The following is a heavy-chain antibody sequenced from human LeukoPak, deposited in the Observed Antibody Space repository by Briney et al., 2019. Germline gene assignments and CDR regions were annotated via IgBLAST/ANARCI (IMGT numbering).Heavy chain of an antibody. J-gene: IGHJ3*02. D-gene: IGHD3-10*01. V-gene: IGHV3-33*01. CDR2: IWYDGSSE. Sequence: GGSLRLSCAASGFTFNTYGMHWVRQAPGKGLEWVAIIWYDGSSEYYADSVKGRFTVSRDNSKNTLYLQMNSLRAEDTAMYYCVRDPYYASGSYLGAAFDIWGQGTMVTVSS. CDR3: VRDPYYASGSYLGAAFDI. CDR1: GFTFNTYG.